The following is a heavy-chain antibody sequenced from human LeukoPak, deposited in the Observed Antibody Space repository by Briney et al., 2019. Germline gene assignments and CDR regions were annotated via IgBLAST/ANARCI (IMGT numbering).Heavy chain of an antibody. J-gene: IGHJ4*02. CDR2: IYHGGDT. D-gene: IGHD6-19*01. Sequence: PSETLSLICAVSGGSITSHSWWSWVRQPPGKGLEWIGEIYHGGDTNYDPSVKSRVTMSVDKSKNHFSLNLRSVTAADTAIHYCASHVTVLGTRGFDYWGQGILVTVSS. CDR1: GGSITSHSW. V-gene: IGHV4-4*02. CDR3: ASHVTVLGTRGFDY.